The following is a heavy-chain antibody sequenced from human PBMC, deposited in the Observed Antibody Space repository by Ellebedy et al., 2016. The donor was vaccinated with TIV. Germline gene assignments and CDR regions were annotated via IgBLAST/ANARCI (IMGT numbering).Heavy chain of an antibody. CDR2: IIAIFGTV. J-gene: IGHJ4*02. CDR1: GGIFRSNA. CDR3: AQLRGYRYGPIDY. Sequence: ASVKVSCKASGGIFRSNAISWMRQAPGQGLEWMGGIIAIFGTVDNAQKLQGRVTITADESTSTVYMDLNNLRAEDTAVYYCAQLRGYRYGPIDYWGQGTLVTVSA. V-gene: IGHV1-69*13. D-gene: IGHD5-18*01.